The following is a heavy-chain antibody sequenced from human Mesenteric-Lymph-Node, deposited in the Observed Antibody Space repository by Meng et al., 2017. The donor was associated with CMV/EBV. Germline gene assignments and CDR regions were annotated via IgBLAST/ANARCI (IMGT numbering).Heavy chain of an antibody. Sequence: RLSCAASGFPFSSYGMHWVRQAPGKGLGWVATISPDGGNEHYADSVKGRFTISRDNSKNTVFLQMSSLRDEDTAMYYCAKQLYGIDYWGQGALVTVSS. D-gene: IGHD1-1*01. V-gene: IGHV3-30*18. CDR2: ISPDGGNE. CDR1: GFPFSSYG. J-gene: IGHJ4*02. CDR3: AKQLYGIDY.